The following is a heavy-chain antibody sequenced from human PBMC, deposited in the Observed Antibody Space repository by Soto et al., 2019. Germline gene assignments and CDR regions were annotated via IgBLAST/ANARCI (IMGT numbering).Heavy chain of an antibody. CDR2: ISGSGGST. J-gene: IGHJ4*02. CDR1: GFTFSSYA. Sequence: GGSLRLSCAASGFTFSSYAMSWVRQAPGKGLEWVSAISGSGGSTYYADSVKGRFTISRDNSKNTLFLQMNSLRAEDTAVYYCAKGLDTAMVLRLFDYWGQGTLVTVSS. V-gene: IGHV3-23*01. CDR3: AKGLDTAMVLRLFDY. D-gene: IGHD5-18*01.